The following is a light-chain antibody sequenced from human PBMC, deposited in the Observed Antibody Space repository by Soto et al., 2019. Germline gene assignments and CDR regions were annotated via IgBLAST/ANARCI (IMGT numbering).Light chain of an antibody. CDR2: GAS. V-gene: IGKV3-20*01. CDR1: QSVSSSY. J-gene: IGKJ1*01. Sequence: ENVLTQSPGTLSLSPGERATLSCRASQSVSSSYLAWYQQKPGQAPRLLIYGASSRATGIPDRFSGSGSGTDFTLTISRLEPEDFAVYYCQQYGSSPRTFGQGTNVEIK. CDR3: QQYGSSPRT.